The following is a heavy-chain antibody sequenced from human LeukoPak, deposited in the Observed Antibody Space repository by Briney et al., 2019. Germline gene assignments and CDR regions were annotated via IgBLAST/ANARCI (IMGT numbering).Heavy chain of an antibody. D-gene: IGHD3-10*02. Sequence: GGSLRLSCAASGFTFSSYSMNWVRQAPGKGLEWVSSISSSSSYIYYADSVKGRFTISRDNAKNSLYLQMNSLRAEDTAVYYCARDMFGQTPPDAFDIWGQRTMVTVSS. CDR3: ARDMFGQTPPDAFDI. V-gene: IGHV3-21*01. CDR2: ISSSSSYI. CDR1: GFTFSSYS. J-gene: IGHJ3*02.